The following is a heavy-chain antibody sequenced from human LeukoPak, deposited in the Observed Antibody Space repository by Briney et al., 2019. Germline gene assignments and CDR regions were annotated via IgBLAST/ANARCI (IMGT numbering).Heavy chain of an antibody. V-gene: IGHV5-51*01. CDR1: GYIFTDSW. CDR3: ARNTLPVGCISTSCPFGSWFDP. CDR2: INPVNSDT. D-gene: IGHD2-2*01. J-gene: IGHJ5*02. Sequence: GESLKISCKGSGYIFTDSWIAWARQMPGKGLEWMGIINPVNSDTVYSPSFQGQVTMSVDKSISTAYLQWSSLEASDTAIYYCARNTLPVGCISTSCPFGSWFDPWGQGTLVTVSS.